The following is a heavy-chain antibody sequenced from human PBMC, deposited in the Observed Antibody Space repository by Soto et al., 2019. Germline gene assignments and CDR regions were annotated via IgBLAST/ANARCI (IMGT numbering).Heavy chain of an antibody. CDR3: AVSLAVAGPDDAFDI. J-gene: IGHJ3*02. V-gene: IGHV1-58*02. D-gene: IGHD6-19*01. Sequence: GASVKVSCKASGFTFTSSAMQWVRQARGQRLEWIGWIVVGSGNTNYAQKFQERVTITRDMSTSTAYMELSSLRSEDTAVYYCAVSLAVAGPDDAFDIWGQGTMVTVSS. CDR2: IVVGSGNT. CDR1: GFTFTSSA.